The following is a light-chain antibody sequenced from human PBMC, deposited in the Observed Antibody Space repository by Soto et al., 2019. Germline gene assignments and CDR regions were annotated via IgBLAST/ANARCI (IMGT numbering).Light chain of an antibody. J-gene: IGLJ1*01. CDR2: RDT. V-gene: IGLV1-40*01. CDR1: SSNIRASYD. CDR3: QSYANSLDGYV. Sequence: QSVLTQPPSVSGAPGQRVTISCTGSSSNIRASYDVHWYQQFPGAAPKLLIYRDTHRPSGIPNRFSGSKSGTSASLAIFGLPRGDEADYYGQSYANSLDGYVCATGTKVT.